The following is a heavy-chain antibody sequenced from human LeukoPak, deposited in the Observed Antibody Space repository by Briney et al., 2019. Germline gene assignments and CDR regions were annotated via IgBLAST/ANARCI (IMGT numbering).Heavy chain of an antibody. J-gene: IGHJ4*02. D-gene: IGHD3-22*01. V-gene: IGHV4-4*07. CDR2: IYTIGST. Sequence: SQTLSPTRTVSARSTSSYYSSWVRQPARKGLGWIVRIYTIGSTNNNPSLKSRVTMSVDTSKNQFSRKLSSVTPADTPLYYCARDRYYYDSNGYGLYFHCWGQGTVVTVSS. CDR3: ARDRYYYDSNGYGLYFHC. CDR1: ARSTSSYY.